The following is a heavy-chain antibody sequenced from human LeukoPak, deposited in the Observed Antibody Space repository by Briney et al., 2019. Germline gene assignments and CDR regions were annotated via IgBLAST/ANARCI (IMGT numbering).Heavy chain of an antibody. CDR1: GYTFTGYY. CDR2: TNPNSGGT. D-gene: IGHD5-18*01. J-gene: IGHJ5*02. V-gene: IGHV1-2*02. Sequence: ASVKVSCKASGYTFTGYYMHWVRQAPGQGLEWMGWTNPNSGGTNYAQKFQGRVTMTRGTSISTAYMELSRLRSDDTAVYYCARDIVMVTYWFDPWGQGTLVTVSS. CDR3: ARDIVMVTYWFDP.